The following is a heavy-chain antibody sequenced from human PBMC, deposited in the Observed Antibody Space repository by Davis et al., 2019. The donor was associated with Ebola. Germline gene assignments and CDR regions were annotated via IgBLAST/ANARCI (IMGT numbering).Heavy chain of an antibody. CDR3: ARVGPAALDY. CDR1: ACSFSSYY. V-gene: IGHV4-59*01. D-gene: IGHD2-2*01. J-gene: IGHJ4*02. CDR2: IYYSGST. Sequence: SETLSLTCTVSACSFSSYYWSWIRQPPGKGLEWIGYIYYSGSTNYNPSLKSRVTISVDTSKNQFSLKLSSVTAADTAVYYCARVGPAALDYWGQGTLVTVSS.